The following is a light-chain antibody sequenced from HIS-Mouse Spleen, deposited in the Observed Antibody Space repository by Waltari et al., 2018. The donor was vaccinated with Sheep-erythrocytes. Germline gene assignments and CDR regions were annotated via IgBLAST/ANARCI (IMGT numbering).Light chain of an antibody. J-gene: IGLJ3*02. CDR2: EGS. V-gene: IGLV2-23*01. Sequence: QSALTQPASVSGSPGQSITISCTGTSSDVGSYNLVSWYQQHPGQAPNLMIYEGSKRPSRVSNRFSGSKSGNTASLTISGLQAEDEADYYCCSYAGSSTPWVFGGGTKLTVL. CDR1: SSDVGSYNL. CDR3: CSYAGSSTPWV.